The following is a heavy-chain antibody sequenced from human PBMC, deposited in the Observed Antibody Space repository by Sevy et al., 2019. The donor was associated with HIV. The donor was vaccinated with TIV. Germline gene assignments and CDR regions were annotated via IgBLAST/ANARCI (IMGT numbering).Heavy chain of an antibody. CDR2: ISYDGSNK. D-gene: IGHD6-13*01. Sequence: GGSLRLSCAASGFTFSSYAMHWVRQAPGKGLEWVAVISYDGSNKYYADSVKGRFTISRDNSKNTLYLQMNSLRAEDTAVYYCAREQGRAAACSSAFDYWGQGTLVTVSS. V-gene: IGHV3-30-3*01. CDR3: AREQGRAAACSSAFDY. J-gene: IGHJ4*02. CDR1: GFTFSSYA.